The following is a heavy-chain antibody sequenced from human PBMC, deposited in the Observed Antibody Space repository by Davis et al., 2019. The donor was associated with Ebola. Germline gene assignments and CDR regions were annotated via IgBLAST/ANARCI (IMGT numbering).Heavy chain of an antibody. J-gene: IGHJ2*01. Sequence: GESLKISCADSAITFSSYAMTWVRQAPGKGLEWVSAISGSGGNTYYADSVKGRFTISRDNAKNSLYLQMNSLRDEDTAVYYCARHGWLGYSSSPLYFDLWGRGTLVTVSS. CDR2: ISGSGGNT. D-gene: IGHD6-6*01. CDR3: ARHGWLGYSSSPLYFDL. CDR1: AITFSSYA. V-gene: IGHV3-23*01.